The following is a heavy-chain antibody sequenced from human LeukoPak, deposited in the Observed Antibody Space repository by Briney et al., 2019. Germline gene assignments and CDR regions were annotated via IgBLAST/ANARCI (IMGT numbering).Heavy chain of an antibody. D-gene: IGHD3-10*01. V-gene: IGHV3-30-3*01. CDR3: AKGGVRANYYYYGMDV. J-gene: IGHJ6*02. Sequence: GRSLRLSCAASGFTFSSYAMHWVRQAPGKGLEWVAVISYDGSNKYYADSVKGRFTISRDNSKNTLYLQMNSLRAEDTAVYYCAKGGVRANYYYYGMDVWGQGTTVTVSS. CDR2: ISYDGSNK. CDR1: GFTFSSYA.